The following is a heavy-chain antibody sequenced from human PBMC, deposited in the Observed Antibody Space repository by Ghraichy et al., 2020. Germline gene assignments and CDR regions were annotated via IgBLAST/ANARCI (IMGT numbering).Heavy chain of an antibody. CDR1: GFTFSSLW. CDR2: IKQDGSEK. J-gene: IGHJ4*02. V-gene: IGHV3-7*01. D-gene: IGHD6-13*01. CDR3: ARGGSSSSWYWRD. Sequence: SCVDSGFTFSSLWMTWVRQGPGKGLEWVANIKQDGSEKYYVDSVKGRFTISRDNAKKSLYLQMNSLRADDTAVYYCARGGSSSSWYWRDWGQGTLVTVSS.